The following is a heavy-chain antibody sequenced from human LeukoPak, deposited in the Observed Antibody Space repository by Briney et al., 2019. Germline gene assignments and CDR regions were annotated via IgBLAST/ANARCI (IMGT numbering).Heavy chain of an antibody. CDR3: ASGYCSSTSCFDY. J-gene: IGHJ4*02. CDR1: GGSISSYY. Sequence: PSETLSLTCTVSGGSISSYYWSWIRQPPGKGLEWIGYIYYSGSTNYNPSLKSRVTISVDTSKNQFSLKLSSVTAADTAVYYCASGYCSSTSCFDYWGQGTLVTVSS. D-gene: IGHD2-2*01. CDR2: IYYSGST. V-gene: IGHV4-59*01.